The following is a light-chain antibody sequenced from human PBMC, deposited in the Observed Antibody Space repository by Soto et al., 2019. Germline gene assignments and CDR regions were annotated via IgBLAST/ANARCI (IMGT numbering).Light chain of an antibody. CDR3: QQYGSSPST. J-gene: IGKJ1*01. V-gene: IGKV3-20*01. CDR1: QSVSSSY. Sequence: EIVLTQSPGTPSLSPGERATLSRRASQSVSSSYLAWYQQKPGQAPRLLIYGASSRATGIPDRFSGSGSGTYFTLTISSLQSEDFAVYYCQQYGSSPSTFGQGTKVDI. CDR2: GAS.